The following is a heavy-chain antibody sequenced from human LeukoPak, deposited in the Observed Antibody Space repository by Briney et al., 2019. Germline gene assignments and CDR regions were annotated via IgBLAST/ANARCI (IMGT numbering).Heavy chain of an antibody. CDR1: GGSISSGGYY. Sequence: SETLSLTCTVSGGSISSGGYYWSWIRQPPGKGLEWIGYIYHSGSTYYNPSLKSRVTISVDRSKNQFSLKLSSVTAADTAVYYCARAPKLDDAFDIWGQGTMVTVSS. CDR2: IYHSGST. D-gene: IGHD1-1*01. J-gene: IGHJ3*02. CDR3: ARAPKLDDAFDI. V-gene: IGHV4-30-2*01.